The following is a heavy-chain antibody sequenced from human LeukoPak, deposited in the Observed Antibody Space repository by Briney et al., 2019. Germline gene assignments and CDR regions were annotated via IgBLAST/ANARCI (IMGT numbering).Heavy chain of an antibody. D-gene: IGHD2-8*01. Sequence: PSETLSLTCTVSGGSISSGGYYWSWVRQPPGKGLEWIGYIYNGGSTNYNPSLKSRITISVDTSKNQFSLKLSSVTAADTAVYYCARHEGSCTNGVCYTPRFDPWGQGTLVTVSS. V-gene: IGHV4-61*08. J-gene: IGHJ5*02. CDR2: IYNGGST. CDR1: GGSISSGGYY. CDR3: ARHEGSCTNGVCYTPRFDP.